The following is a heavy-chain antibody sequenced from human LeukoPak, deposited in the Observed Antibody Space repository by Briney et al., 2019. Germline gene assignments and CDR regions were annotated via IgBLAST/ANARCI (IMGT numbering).Heavy chain of an antibody. CDR2: MNPKSGGT. D-gene: IGHD6-19*01. V-gene: IGHV1-2*02. J-gene: IGHJ4*02. CDR1: GYTFTGYY. CDR3: ARGHDSSGWYPWVPDF. Sequence: ASVKVSCKTSGYTFTGYYIHWVRQAPGHGLEWMGWMNPKSGGTNFTQSLQGRVTLTRDTSRSTAYMELNTLRSDDTAVYYCARGHDSSGWYPWVPDFWGQGTLVTVSS.